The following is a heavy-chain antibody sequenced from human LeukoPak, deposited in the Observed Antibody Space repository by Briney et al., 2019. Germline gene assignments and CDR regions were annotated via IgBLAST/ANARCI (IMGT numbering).Heavy chain of an antibody. V-gene: IGHV1-2*02. J-gene: IGHJ4*02. Sequence: GASVKVSCKASGGTFSSYAISWVRQAPGQGLEWMGWINPNSGGTNYAQKFQGRVTMTRDTSISTAYMELSRLRSDDTAVYYCARGGYSYAYFDYWGQGTLVTVSS. CDR1: GGTFSSYA. CDR2: INPNSGGT. CDR3: ARGGYSYAYFDY. D-gene: IGHD5-18*01.